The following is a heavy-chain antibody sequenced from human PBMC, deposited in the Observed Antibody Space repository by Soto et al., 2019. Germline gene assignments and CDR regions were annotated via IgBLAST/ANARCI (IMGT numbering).Heavy chain of an antibody. D-gene: IGHD5-18*01. CDR3: ARGDTTMITDYYAMAV. J-gene: IGHJ6*02. CDR2: ISGTGGRT. V-gene: IGHV3-23*01. CDR1: GFTFTSYA. Sequence: EVQLLESGGGLVQPGGSLRLSCAASGFTFTSYAFTWVRQAPGKGLEWGSAISGTGGRTFYSDSVMGRFTISRDNSKNTLYLQMNSLRAEDTAVYYCARGDTTMITDYYAMAVWGQGTTVTVSS.